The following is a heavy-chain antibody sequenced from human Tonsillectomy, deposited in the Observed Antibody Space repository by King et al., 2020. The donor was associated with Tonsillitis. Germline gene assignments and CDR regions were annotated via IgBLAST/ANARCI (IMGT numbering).Heavy chain of an antibody. D-gene: IGHD5-18*01. Sequence: VQLQESGPGLVKPSETLSLTCTVSGGSISSYYWSWIRQPPGKGLEWIGYIYYSGSTNYNPSLKSRVTISVDTSKNQFSLKLSSVTAADTAVYYCARGVGGGYSYGKGDWFDPWGQGTLVTVSS. V-gene: IGHV4-59*01. J-gene: IGHJ5*02. CDR3: ARGVGGGYSYGKGDWFDP. CDR2: IYYSGST. CDR1: GGSISSYY.